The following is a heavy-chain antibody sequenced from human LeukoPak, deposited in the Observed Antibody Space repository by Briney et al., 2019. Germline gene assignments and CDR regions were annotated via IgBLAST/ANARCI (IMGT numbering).Heavy chain of an antibody. V-gene: IGHV1-18*01. CDR2: ISASTGDT. CDR3: ARDDNYGIFVNVDY. J-gene: IGHJ4*02. CDR1: GYTFTSYG. D-gene: IGHD4-11*01. Sequence: ASVKVSCKASGYTFTSYGISWVRQAPGQGLEWMGWISASTGDTKYTQKFQGRVTLTTDTSTSTAYMELSSLRSDDTAVYYCARDDNYGIFVNVDYWGQGTLVTVSS.